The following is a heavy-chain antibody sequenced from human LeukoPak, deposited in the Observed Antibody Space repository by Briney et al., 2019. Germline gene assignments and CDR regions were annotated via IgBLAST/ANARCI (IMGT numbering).Heavy chain of an antibody. Sequence: GGSLRLSCAASGFTFSSYGMHWVRQAPGKGLEWVAVISYDGSNKYYADSVKGRFTISRDNSKNTLYLQMNSLRAEDTAVYYCAKIRDSSSSLDYWGQGTLVTVSS. D-gene: IGHD6-6*01. J-gene: IGHJ4*02. V-gene: IGHV3-30*18. CDR3: AKIRDSSSSLDY. CDR1: GFTFSSYG. CDR2: ISYDGSNK.